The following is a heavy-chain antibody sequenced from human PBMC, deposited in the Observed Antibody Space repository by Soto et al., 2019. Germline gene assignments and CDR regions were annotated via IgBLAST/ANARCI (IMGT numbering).Heavy chain of an antibody. J-gene: IGHJ6*03. V-gene: IGHV1-69*02. CDR3: ARGGSGVKAPSDYYYYYIDV. Sequence: QVQLVQSGAEVKKPGSSVKVSCKASGGTFSSYTISWVRQAPGQGLEWMGRIIPILGIANYAQKFQGRVTIPADKDTSTAYMELSSLRSEDTAVYYCARGGSGVKAPSDYYYYYIDVWGKGTTVTVSS. CDR2: IIPILGIA. CDR1: GGTFSSYT. D-gene: IGHD2-15*01.